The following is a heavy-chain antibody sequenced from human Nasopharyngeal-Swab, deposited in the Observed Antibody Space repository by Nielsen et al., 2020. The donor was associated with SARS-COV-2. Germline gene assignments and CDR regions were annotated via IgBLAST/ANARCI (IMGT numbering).Heavy chain of an antibody. V-gene: IGHV1-18*01. J-gene: IGHJ6*02. Sequence: WVRQAPGQRLEWMGWINAGNGNTKYSQKLQGRVTMTTDTSTSTAYMELRSLRSDDTAVYYCAREGGDYYYGMDVWGQGTTVTVSS. CDR3: AREGGDYYYGMDV. D-gene: IGHD1-26*01. CDR2: INAGNGNT.